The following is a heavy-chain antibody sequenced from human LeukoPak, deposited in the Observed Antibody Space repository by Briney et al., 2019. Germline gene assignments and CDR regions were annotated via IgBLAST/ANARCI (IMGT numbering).Heavy chain of an antibody. Sequence: GASVKVSCTAAGYTFTNYGISWVRQAPGQGLEWMAWISANNGETRYAQNLQGRLTMTTDTSTSTAYMELRSLRPDDTAVYYCARVPPSAHQLLSSDYWGQGTQVTVSS. J-gene: IGHJ4*02. D-gene: IGHD2-2*01. CDR1: GYTFTNYG. CDR3: ARVPPSAHQLLSSDY. V-gene: IGHV1-18*04. CDR2: ISANNGET.